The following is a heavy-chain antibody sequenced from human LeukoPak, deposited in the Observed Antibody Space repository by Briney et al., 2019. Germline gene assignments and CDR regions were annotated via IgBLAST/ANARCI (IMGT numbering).Heavy chain of an antibody. Sequence: ASVKVSCKASAYTFTSYGISWVRQAPGQGLEWMGWISAYNGNTNYAQKLQGRVTMTTDTSTSTAYMELRSLRSDDTAVYYCARDSHGDYDDAFDIWGQGTMVTVSS. V-gene: IGHV1-18*01. CDR2: ISAYNGNT. CDR1: AYTFTSYG. J-gene: IGHJ3*02. CDR3: ARDSHGDYDDAFDI. D-gene: IGHD4-17*01.